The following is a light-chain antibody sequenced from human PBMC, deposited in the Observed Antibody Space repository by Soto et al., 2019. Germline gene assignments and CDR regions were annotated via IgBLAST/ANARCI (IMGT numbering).Light chain of an antibody. CDR3: EPEQSTLTTLL. CDR1: SSNIGNYY. Sequence: QSVLTQLPSVSAAPGQKVTMSCSGCSSNIGNYYVSWHQQLPGTAPKLLIYENDKRPSGIPDRFSGSKSGTSATLGITGLQTGDEAEYYCEPEQSTLTTLLFGTVTKATV. CDR2: END. J-gene: IGLJ1*01. V-gene: IGLV1-51*02.